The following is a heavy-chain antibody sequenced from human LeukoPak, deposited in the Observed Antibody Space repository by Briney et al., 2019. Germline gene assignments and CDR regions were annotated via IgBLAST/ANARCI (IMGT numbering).Heavy chain of an antibody. V-gene: IGHV4-4*07. CDR1: GGSISSYY. J-gene: IGHJ4*02. CDR2: IYTSGST. D-gene: IGHD3-3*01. Sequence: SETLSLTCTVSGGSISSYYWSWIRQPAGKGLEWIGRIYTSGSTNYNPSLKSRVTMSVDTSNNQFSLKLSSVTAADTAVYYCARDHTRYYDFWSGYVDYWGQGTLVTVSS. CDR3: ARDHTRYYDFWSGYVDY.